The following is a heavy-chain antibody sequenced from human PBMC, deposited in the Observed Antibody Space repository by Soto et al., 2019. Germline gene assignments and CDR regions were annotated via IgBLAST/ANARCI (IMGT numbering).Heavy chain of an antibody. Sequence: SETLSLTCTVSGGSISSYYWSWIRQPPGKGLEWTGYIYYSGSTNYNPSLKSRVTISVDTSKNQFSLKLSSVTAADTAVYYCAREEDTAMVTIWGQGTLVTVSS. CDR3: AREEDTAMVTI. V-gene: IGHV4-59*01. J-gene: IGHJ4*02. CDR1: GGSISSYY. CDR2: IYYSGST. D-gene: IGHD5-18*01.